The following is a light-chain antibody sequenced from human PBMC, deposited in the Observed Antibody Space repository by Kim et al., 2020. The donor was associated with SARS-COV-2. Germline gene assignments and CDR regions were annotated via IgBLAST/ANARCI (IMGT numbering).Light chain of an antibody. CDR1: QSIGTD. V-gene: IGKV3D-15*01. CDR3: QQYNDWPLT. Sequence: LAPGKRPTLSCTASQSIGTDLAWYQQKPGQAPRLLIYHAFTRATGIPARISGSGSGTEFTLTISSLQSEDFAVYYCQQYNDWPLTFGGGTKVDIK. CDR2: HAF. J-gene: IGKJ4*01.